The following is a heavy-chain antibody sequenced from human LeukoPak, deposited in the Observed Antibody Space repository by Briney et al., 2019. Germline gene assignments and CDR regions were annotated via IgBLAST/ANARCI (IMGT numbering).Heavy chain of an antibody. J-gene: IGHJ4*02. CDR1: GDSVASNSAA. CDR2: TYYRSKWYN. D-gene: IGHD5-18*01. Sequence: SQTLSLTCTISGDSVASNSAAWNWIRQSPSRGLEWLGRTYYRSKWYNDYAVSVKSRININPDTSKNQFSLQLNTVTPEDTAMYYCARDIYRKIDYWGQGTLVTVSS. V-gene: IGHV6-1*01. CDR3: ARDIYRKIDY.